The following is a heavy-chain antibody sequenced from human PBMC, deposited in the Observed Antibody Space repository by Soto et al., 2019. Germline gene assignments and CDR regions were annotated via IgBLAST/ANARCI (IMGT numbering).Heavy chain of an antibody. Sequence: PGGSLRLSCTASGFTFSSYTMSWVRQAPGKGLEWVSVIYSGGSTYYADAVKGRFAISRDNSKNTLYLQMNSLRAEDTAVYYCARDNKSPQLWSNYYYYYGMDVWGQGTTVTVSS. CDR2: IYSGGST. J-gene: IGHJ6*02. V-gene: IGHV3-66*01. CDR3: ARDNKSPQLWSNYYYYYGMDV. CDR1: GFTFSSYT. D-gene: IGHD5-18*01.